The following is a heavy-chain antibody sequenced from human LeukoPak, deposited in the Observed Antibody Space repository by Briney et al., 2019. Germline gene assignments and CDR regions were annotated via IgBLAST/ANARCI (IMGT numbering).Heavy chain of an antibody. J-gene: IGHJ4*02. V-gene: IGHV3-21*01. Sequence: GGSLRLSCAASGFTFGDYSMNWVRHVPGKGLEWISSMSSRGTYIYYADAVKGRFTISRGNTQSSVFLQMNSLRVDDTAIYYCARELSWGFSFDYWGQGTLVTVSS. CDR2: MSSRGTYI. CDR3: ARELSWGFSFDY. D-gene: IGHD3-10*01. CDR1: GFTFGDYS.